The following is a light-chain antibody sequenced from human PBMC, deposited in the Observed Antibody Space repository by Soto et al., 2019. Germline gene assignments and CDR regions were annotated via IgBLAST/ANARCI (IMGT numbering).Light chain of an antibody. CDR1: QSISSW. CDR3: QQYNSYSGT. V-gene: IGKV1-5*03. J-gene: IGKJ2*01. Sequence: DIQMTQSPSTLSASVGDRVTITCRASQSISSWLAWYQQKPGKAPKPLIYKASSLESGVPSRFSGSGSGTEFTLTISSLQPADFATYYCQQYNSYSGTFGQGTKLEIK. CDR2: KAS.